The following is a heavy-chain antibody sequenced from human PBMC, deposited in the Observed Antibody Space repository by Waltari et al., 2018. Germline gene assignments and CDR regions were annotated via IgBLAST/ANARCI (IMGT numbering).Heavy chain of an antibody. CDR3: ARGDSSLYYFDY. D-gene: IGHD6-13*01. CDR1: GFTFSYYR. J-gene: IGHJ4*02. CDR2: MSRTSSTI. V-gene: IGHV3-48*01. Sequence: EVQLVESGGGLVLPGGSLRLSCEASGFTFSYYRMNWVRQAPGKGLEWVSEMSRTSSTIYYAESVKGRFTISRDNAKNSLFLQMNSLRAEDTGVYFCARGDSSLYYFDYWGQGTLVTVSS.